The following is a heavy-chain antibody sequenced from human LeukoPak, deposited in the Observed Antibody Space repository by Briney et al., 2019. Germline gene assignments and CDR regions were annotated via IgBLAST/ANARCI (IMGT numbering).Heavy chain of an antibody. CDR2: IRSKAYGGTT. CDR3: TRGKGYCSSTSCHYYYYYYMDV. V-gene: IGHV3-49*04. CDR1: GFTFGDYA. J-gene: IGHJ6*03. D-gene: IGHD2-2*01. Sequence: GGSLRLSCTASGFTFGDYAMSWVRQAPGKGLEWVGSIRSKAYGGTTEYAASVKGRFTISRDDSKSIAYLQMNSLKTEDTAVYYCTRGKGYCSSTSCHYYYYYYMDVWGKGTTVTVSS.